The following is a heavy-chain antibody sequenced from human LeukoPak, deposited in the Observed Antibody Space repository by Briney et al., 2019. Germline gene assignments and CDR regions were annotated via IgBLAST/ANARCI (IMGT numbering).Heavy chain of an antibody. CDR3: ARSSANWPFDY. CDR2: IRNKANSYTT. CDR1: GFTFSDHY. V-gene: IGHV3-72*01. J-gene: IGHJ4*02. D-gene: IGHD1-1*01. Sequence: PGGSLRLSCAASGFTFSDHYMDWVRQAPGKGLEWVVRIRNKANSYTTEYAASVKGRFTISRDDSKDSLYLQMNSLKTEGTAVYYCARSSANWPFDYWGQGTLVTVSS.